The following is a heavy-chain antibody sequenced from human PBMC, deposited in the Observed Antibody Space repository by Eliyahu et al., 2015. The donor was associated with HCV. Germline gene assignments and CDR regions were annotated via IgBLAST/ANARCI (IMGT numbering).Heavy chain of an antibody. CDR1: GXTXTSYY. D-gene: IGHD4/OR15-4a*01. CDR3: ARDRTIDYYYYYGMDV. Sequence: QVQLVQSGAEVKKPGASVKVSCXASGXTXTSYYIXWVRQAPGQGLEXMGIINPSGGSTSYAQKFQGRVTMTRDTSTSTVYMELSSLRSEDTAVYYCARDRTIDYYYYYGMDVWGQGTTVTVSS. CDR2: INPSGGST. V-gene: IGHV1-46*01. J-gene: IGHJ6*02.